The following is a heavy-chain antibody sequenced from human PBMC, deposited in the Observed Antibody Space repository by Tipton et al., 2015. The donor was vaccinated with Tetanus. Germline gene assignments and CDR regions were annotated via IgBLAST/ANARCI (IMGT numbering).Heavy chain of an antibody. CDR3: ARFSYDSGGFYSYFDY. D-gene: IGHD3-22*01. V-gene: IGHV4-59*01. J-gene: IGHJ4*02. CDR1: GGSISSFY. Sequence: TLSLTCTISGGSISSFYWSWIRQPPGKGLEWVGHIYYSGSANYNPSLKGRLTISIDTSNDQLSLRLTSVTAADTAIYYCARFSYDSGGFYSYFDYWGRGTLVTVSS. CDR2: IYYSGSA.